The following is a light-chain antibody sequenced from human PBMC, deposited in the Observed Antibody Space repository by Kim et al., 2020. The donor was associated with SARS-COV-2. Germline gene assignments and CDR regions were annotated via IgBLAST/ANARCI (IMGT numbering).Light chain of an antibody. J-gene: IGKJ2*01. Sequence: PGEPPTPHCRARQSVSSFLAWYHQNPGPAPRLLIYDASNRATGIPARFSGSGSVTAFTLTISSLEPEDFAVYYCQQRSNWPPLYTFGQGTKLEI. CDR3: QQRSNWPPLYT. V-gene: IGKV3-11*01. CDR2: DAS. CDR1: QSVSSF.